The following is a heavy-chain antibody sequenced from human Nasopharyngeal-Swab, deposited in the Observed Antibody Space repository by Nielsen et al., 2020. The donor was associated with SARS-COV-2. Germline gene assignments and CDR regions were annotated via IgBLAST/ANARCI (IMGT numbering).Heavy chain of an antibody. V-gene: IGHV3-11*04. Sequence: WIRQHPGKGLEWVSYISSSGSTIYYADSVKGRFTISRDNAKNSLYLQMNSLRAEDTAVYYCAREGDSSGYVDYWGQGTLVTVSS. CDR3: AREGDSSGYVDY. J-gene: IGHJ4*02. CDR2: ISSSGSTI. D-gene: IGHD3-22*01.